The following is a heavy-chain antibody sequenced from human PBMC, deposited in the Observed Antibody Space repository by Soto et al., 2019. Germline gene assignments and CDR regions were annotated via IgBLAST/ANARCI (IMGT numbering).Heavy chain of an antibody. CDR1: GGSISSYY. Sequence: SETLSLTCTVSGGSISSYYWSWIRQPPGKGLEWIGYIYYSGSTNYNPSLKSRVTISVDTSKNQFSLKLSSVTAADTAVYYCARDSGIQLWPYYFDYWGQGTLVTVSS. J-gene: IGHJ4*02. CDR3: ARDSGIQLWPYYFDY. CDR2: IYYSGST. V-gene: IGHV4-59*01. D-gene: IGHD5-18*01.